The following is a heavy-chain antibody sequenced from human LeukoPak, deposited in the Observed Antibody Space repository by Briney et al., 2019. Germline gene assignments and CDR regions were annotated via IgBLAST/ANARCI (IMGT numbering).Heavy chain of an antibody. CDR2: IQYDGSYV. V-gene: IGHV3-30*02. CDR1: GFTFSSYA. D-gene: IGHD6-19*01. Sequence: PGGSLRLSCAASGFTFSSYAMTWVRQAPGKGLEWVIFIQYDGSYVNYGASARGRFTISRDNSENTLYLQMNSLRADDTAVYYCVRKMGLAGWYFDLWGRGTLVTVSS. CDR3: VRKMGLAGWYFDL. J-gene: IGHJ2*01.